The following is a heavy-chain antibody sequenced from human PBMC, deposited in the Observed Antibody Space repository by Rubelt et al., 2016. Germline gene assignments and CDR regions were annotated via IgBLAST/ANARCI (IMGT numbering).Heavy chain of an antibody. Sequence: QLLMQEPGPGLVKPSETLSLTCCVSGGSVSSINYYWGWIRQPPGKGLEWMGSIYFSGRTYYNPSLESRVSMSVDASKSQSARKLSALTAADTATYYCVGVRRKDPKYNDAFDCGGQGTVVTVSS. CDR3: VGVRRKDPKYNDAFDC. J-gene: IGHJ3*01. V-gene: IGHV4-39*01. D-gene: IGHD1-1*01. CDR2: IYFSGRT. CDR1: GGSVSSINYY.